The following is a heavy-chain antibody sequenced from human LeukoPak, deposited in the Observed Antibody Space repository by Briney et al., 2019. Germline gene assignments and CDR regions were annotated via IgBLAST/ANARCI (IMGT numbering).Heavy chain of an antibody. D-gene: IGHD3-22*01. Sequence: SQTLSLTCTVSGGSISSSGYYWSWIRQHPGKGLEWIGCIYYSGSTYYNPSLKSRVTISVDTSKNQFSLKLSSVTAADTAVYYCARGQTPYYYDSSGYPYFDYWGQGTLVTVSS. CDR3: ARGQTPYYYDSSGYPYFDY. V-gene: IGHV4-31*03. J-gene: IGHJ4*02. CDR2: IYYSGST. CDR1: GGSISSSGYY.